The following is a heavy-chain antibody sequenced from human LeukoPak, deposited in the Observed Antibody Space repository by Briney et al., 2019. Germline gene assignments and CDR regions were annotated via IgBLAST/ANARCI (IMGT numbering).Heavy chain of an antibody. Sequence: GGSLRLSCAASGFTVSSNYVSWVRQAPGKGLEWVSVIYSGGSTYYADSVKGRFTISRDNSKNTLYLQMNSLRAEDTAVYYCASIRYYYYGMDVWGQGTTVTVSS. D-gene: IGHD2-2*02. J-gene: IGHJ6*02. CDR1: GFTVSSNY. CDR2: IYSGGST. V-gene: IGHV3-53*01. CDR3: ASIRYYYYGMDV.